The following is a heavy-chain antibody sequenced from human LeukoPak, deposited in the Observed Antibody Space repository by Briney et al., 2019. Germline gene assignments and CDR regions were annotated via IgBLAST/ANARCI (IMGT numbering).Heavy chain of an antibody. J-gene: IGHJ4*02. D-gene: IGHD6-19*01. CDR3: ATETRYSSGWLC. V-gene: IGHV4-34*01. Sequence: SETLSLTCAVYGGSFSGYYWSWIRQPPGKGLEWIGEINHSGSTNYNPSLKSRVTISVDTSENQFSLKLSSVTAADTAVYYCATETRYSSGWLCWGQGTLVTVSS. CDR1: GGSFSGYY. CDR2: INHSGST.